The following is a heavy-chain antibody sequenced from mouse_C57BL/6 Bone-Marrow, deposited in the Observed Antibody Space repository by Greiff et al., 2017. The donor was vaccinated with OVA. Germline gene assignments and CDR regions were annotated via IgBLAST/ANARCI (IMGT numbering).Heavy chain of an antibody. CDR3: ARDSTTVVDY. D-gene: IGHD1-1*01. CDR1: GYSITSGYY. J-gene: IGHJ2*01. Sequence: EVQLQESGPGLVKPSQSLSLTCSVTGYSITSGYYWNWIRQFPGNKLEWMGYISYDGSNNYNPSLKNRISITRDTSKNQFFLKLNSVTTEDTATYYCARDSTTVVDYWGQGTTLTVSS. CDR2: ISYDGSN. V-gene: IGHV3-6*01.